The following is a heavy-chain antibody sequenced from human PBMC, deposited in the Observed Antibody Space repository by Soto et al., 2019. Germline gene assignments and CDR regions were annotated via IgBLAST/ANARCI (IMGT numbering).Heavy chain of an antibody. J-gene: IGHJ6*02. CDR2: IYHSGST. V-gene: IGHV4-39*07. CDR3: AASLKGRPTDYYGMDV. Sequence: PSETLSLTCTVSGGSISSSSYYWGWIRQPPGKGLEWIGYIYHSGSTYYNPSLKSRVTISVDMSTSTAYMELSSLRSEDTAVYYCAASLKGRPTDYYGMDVWGQGTTVTVSS. CDR1: GGSISSSSYY. D-gene: IGHD3-10*01.